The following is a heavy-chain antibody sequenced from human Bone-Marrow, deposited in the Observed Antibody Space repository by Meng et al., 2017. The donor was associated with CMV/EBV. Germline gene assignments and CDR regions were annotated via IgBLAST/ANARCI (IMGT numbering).Heavy chain of an antibody. D-gene: IGHD1-7*01. CDR1: GFTFGDYA. CDR2: IRSKAYGGTT. J-gene: IGHJ6*02. V-gene: IGHV3-49*04. Sequence: GESLKISCTASGFTFGDYAMSWVRQAPGKGLEWVGFIRSKAYGGTTEYAASVKGRFTISRDDSKSIAYLQMNSLKTEDTAVYYCARDKGGTTWGAGYYYGMDVWGQGTTVTVSS. CDR3: ARDKGGTTWGAGYYYGMDV.